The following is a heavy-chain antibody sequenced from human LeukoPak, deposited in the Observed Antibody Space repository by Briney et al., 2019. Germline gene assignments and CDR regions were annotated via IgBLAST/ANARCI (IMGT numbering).Heavy chain of an antibody. CDR3: ARDGRCGGDCYAS. Sequence: PGGSLRLSCAASGFSFSSYTMNWVRQAPGKGLEWVSIISSSSSYIYYAASEKRRFTISRDNAKNALYLQMNSRRVEDTAVYYCARDGRCGGDCYASWGQGTLVTVSS. J-gene: IGHJ4*02. D-gene: IGHD2-21*02. CDR1: GFSFSSYT. V-gene: IGHV3-21*01. CDR2: ISSSSSYI.